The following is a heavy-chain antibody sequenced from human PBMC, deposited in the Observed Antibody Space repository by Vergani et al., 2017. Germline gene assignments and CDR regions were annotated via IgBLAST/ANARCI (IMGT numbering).Heavy chain of an antibody. CDR2: ISYDGTEK. J-gene: IGHJ4*02. CDR3: AKDGLAYGSGSWYY. V-gene: IGHV3-30-3*01. Sequence: QVQLVASGGGLVRPGGSLRLSCAASGFSFGNYAMHWVRQAPGKGLEWVGVISYDGTEKKYADSVNGRFTISRDNSKKMMSLQMNSLRTGDTAVYYCAKDGLAYGSGSWYYWGRGTLVTVSS. D-gene: IGHD3-10*01. CDR1: GFSFGNYA.